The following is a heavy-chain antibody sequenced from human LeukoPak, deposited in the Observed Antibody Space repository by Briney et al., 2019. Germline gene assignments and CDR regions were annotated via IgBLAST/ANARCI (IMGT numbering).Heavy chain of an antibody. Sequence: GASVKVSCKASGYTFTGYYMHWVRQAPGQGLEWMGWINPNSGGTNYAQKFQGRVTMTRDTSISTAYMELSRLRSDDTAVYYCARDLVGATKGLPPYAYWGQGTLVTVSS. J-gene: IGHJ4*02. D-gene: IGHD1-26*01. V-gene: IGHV1-2*02. CDR1: GYTFTGYY. CDR2: INPNSGGT. CDR3: ARDLVGATKGLPPYAY.